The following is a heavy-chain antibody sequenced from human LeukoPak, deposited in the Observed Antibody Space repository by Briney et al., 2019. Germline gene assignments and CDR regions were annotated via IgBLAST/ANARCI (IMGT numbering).Heavy chain of an antibody. Sequence: SQTLSLTCAVSGGSISSGGYSWSWIRQPPGKGLEWIGYIYHSGSTYYNPSLKSRATISVDRSKNQFSLKLSSVTAADTAVYYCARVLGYDYGDYLLGNWFDPWGQGTLVTVSS. J-gene: IGHJ5*02. V-gene: IGHV4-30-2*01. D-gene: IGHD4-17*01. CDR3: ARVLGYDYGDYLLGNWFDP. CDR2: IYHSGST. CDR1: GGSISSGGYS.